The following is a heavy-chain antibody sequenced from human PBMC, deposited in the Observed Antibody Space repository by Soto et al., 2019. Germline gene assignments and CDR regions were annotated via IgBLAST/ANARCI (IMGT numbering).Heavy chain of an antibody. Sequence: QGQLVQSGAEVKKPGASVKVSCKASGYTFTSYGMTWVRQAPGQRLEWMGWINAGNGNTKYSQKFQGRVTITRDTSASADDMDLSSLRSEVTSVYYCVGPRPCPGIAGGGVFDLWGQGTLATVSS. V-gene: IGHV1-3*01. CDR2: INAGNGNT. CDR1: GYTFTSYG. D-gene: IGHD6-13*01. CDR3: VGPRPCPGIAGGGVFDL. J-gene: IGHJ4*02.